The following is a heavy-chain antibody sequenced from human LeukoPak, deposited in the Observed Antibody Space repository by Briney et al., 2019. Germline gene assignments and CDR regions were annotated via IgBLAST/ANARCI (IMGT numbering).Heavy chain of an antibody. Sequence: ASVKVSCKTSGYYFNSYYIHWVRQVPGQGLEYMGWINPNSGVTNYAQKFQGRVTLTRDTSISTAYMELNRLRSDDTAVYYCARDLAPLAAAGSGSDFWGQGTLVTVSS. CDR3: ARDLAPLAAAGSGSDF. D-gene: IGHD6-13*01. CDR1: GYYFNSYY. J-gene: IGHJ4*02. V-gene: IGHV1-2*02. CDR2: INPNSGVT.